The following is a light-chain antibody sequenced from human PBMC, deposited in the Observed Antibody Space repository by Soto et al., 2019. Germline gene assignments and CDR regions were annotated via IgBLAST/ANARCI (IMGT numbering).Light chain of an antibody. Sequence: EIVMAQSPATLSVSPGERATLSCRASQSVSGNLAWYKQKPGQAPRLLIYGASNRATGIPARFSASGFGTVFTLTISSMQSKDFAGYYCQQYNNWTPAFGQRPKVEIK. CDR1: QSVSGN. CDR2: GAS. CDR3: QQYNNWTPA. J-gene: IGKJ1*01. V-gene: IGKV3-15*01.